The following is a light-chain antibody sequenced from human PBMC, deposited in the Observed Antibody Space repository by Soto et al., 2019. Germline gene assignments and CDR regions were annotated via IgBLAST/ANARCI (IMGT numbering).Light chain of an antibody. J-gene: IGKJ1*01. CDR1: QSVSIR. CDR3: QHYNNWPPWT. V-gene: IGKV3-15*01. CDR2: DAS. Sequence: EILMTQYTDILSLSPGERATLSCRASQSVSIRLAWYQQKPGQAPRLLIYDASTRATGIPARFSGSGSGTEFTLTISSLQAEDFAIYYCQHYNNWPPWTFGQGTKVDIK.